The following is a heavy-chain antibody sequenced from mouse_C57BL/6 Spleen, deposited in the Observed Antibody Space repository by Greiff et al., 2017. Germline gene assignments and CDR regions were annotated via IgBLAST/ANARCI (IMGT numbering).Heavy chain of an antibody. CDR1: GYTFTSYW. J-gene: IGHJ3*01. CDR3: ARGGGY. V-gene: IGHV1-69*01. Sequence: VKLQQPGAELVMPGASVKLSCKASGYTFTSYWMHWVKQRPGQGLEWIGEIDPSDSNTNYNQKFKGKSTLTVDKSSSTAYMQLSSLTSEDSAVYYCARGGGYWGQGTLVTVSA. CDR2: IDPSDSNT.